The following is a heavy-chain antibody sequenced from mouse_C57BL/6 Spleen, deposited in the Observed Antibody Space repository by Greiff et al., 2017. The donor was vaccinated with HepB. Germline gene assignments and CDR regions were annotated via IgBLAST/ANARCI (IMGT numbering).Heavy chain of an antibody. D-gene: IGHD1-1*01. V-gene: IGHV1-47*01. Sequence: VQLQQSGAELVKPGASVKMSCKASGYTFTTYPIEWMKQNHGKSLEWIGNFHPYNDDTKYNEKFKGKATLTVEKSSSTVYLELSRLTADDSAVYDGARGDYYGSSYWYFDVWGTGTTVTVAS. CDR2: FHPYNDDT. CDR3: ARGDYYGSSYWYFDV. J-gene: IGHJ1*03. CDR1: GYTFTTYP.